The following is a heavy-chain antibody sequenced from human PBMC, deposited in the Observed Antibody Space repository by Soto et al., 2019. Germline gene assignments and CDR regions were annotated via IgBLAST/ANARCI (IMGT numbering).Heavy chain of an antibody. J-gene: IGHJ4*02. CDR1: GDTFTDYY. CDR2: VNPSGGHT. Sequence: QVQLVQSGAEVKKPGASVKVSCKASGDTFTDYYIHWVRQAPGQGLEWMGTVNPSGGHTTYAQHFPGRMTXTXXXSXCTLYMELTSLTSEDTAVYYCARGGHVVVVTAALDYWGQGTLVTVSS. CDR3: ARGGHVVVVTAALDY. D-gene: IGHD2-21*02. V-gene: IGHV1-46*01.